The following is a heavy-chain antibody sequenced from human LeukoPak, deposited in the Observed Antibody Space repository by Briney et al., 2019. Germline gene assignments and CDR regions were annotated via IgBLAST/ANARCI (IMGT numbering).Heavy chain of an antibody. CDR3: ASFGISWRSSY. J-gene: IGHJ4*02. D-gene: IGHD2-21*01. Sequence: GGSLRLSCAASGFSFSSHWVHWVRQAPGKGLVWVSRISDDGSYSSNVDSVKGRFTISRDNVNNMLYLHMNSLRAEDTAVYYCASFGISWRSSYWGQGTLVTVSS. CDR2: ISDDGSYS. CDR1: GFSFSSHW. V-gene: IGHV3-74*01.